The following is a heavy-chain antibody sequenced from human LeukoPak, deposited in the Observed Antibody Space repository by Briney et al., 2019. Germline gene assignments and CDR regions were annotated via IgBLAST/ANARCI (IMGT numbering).Heavy chain of an antibody. V-gene: IGHV4-39*01. CDR1: GGSISSSSYY. Sequence: SETLSLTCTVSGGSISSSSYYWGWIRQPPGKGLEWIGSIYYSGSTYYNPSLKSRVTISVDTSKNQFSLKLSSVTAADTAVYYCARSRLYSISWYYFEFWGQGTLVTVSS. D-gene: IGHD6-13*01. CDR2: IYYSGST. CDR3: ARSRLYSISWYYFEF. J-gene: IGHJ4*02.